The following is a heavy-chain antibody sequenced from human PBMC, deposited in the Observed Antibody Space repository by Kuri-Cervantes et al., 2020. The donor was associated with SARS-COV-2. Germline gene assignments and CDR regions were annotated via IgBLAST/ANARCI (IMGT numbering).Heavy chain of an antibody. Sequence: SCKASGGTFSSYAISWVRQAPGKGLEWVSSISSSSSYIYYADSVKGRFTISRDNAKNSLYLQMNSLRAEDTAVYYCARDPKLGLPPAWGQGTLVTVSS. D-gene: IGHD1-7*01. CDR2: ISSSSSYI. J-gene: IGHJ5*02. CDR3: ARDPKLGLPPA. V-gene: IGHV3-21*01. CDR1: GGTFSSYA.